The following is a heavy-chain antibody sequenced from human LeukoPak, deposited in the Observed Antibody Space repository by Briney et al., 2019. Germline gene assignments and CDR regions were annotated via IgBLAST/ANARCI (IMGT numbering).Heavy chain of an antibody. CDR3: ARIRRDGYSYFDY. CDR1: GGSISTYY. J-gene: IGHJ4*02. D-gene: IGHD5-24*01. V-gene: IGHV4-4*08. CDR2: IYNSGST. Sequence: PSETLSLTCTVSGGSISTYYWSWIRQPPGKGLEWIGHIYNSGSTYYNPSLKSRVTISVDTSKNQFSLKLGSVTAADTAVYYCARIRRDGYSYFDYWGQGTLVTVSS.